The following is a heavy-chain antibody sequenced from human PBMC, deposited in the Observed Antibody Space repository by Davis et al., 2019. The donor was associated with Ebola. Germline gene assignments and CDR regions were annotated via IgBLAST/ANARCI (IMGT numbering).Heavy chain of an antibody. V-gene: IGHV1-46*03. CDR1: GYTFTSYY. Sequence: ASVTVSCQASGYTFTSYYMHWVRQAPGQGLEWMGLINPSGRSTSYAHKFHGRVTVTRDTSTTTVYMDLSSLRSEDTALYYCTTPGGQDSGYDVFDIWGQGTMVTVSS. D-gene: IGHD5-12*01. J-gene: IGHJ3*02. CDR2: INPSGRST. CDR3: TTPGGQDSGYDVFDI.